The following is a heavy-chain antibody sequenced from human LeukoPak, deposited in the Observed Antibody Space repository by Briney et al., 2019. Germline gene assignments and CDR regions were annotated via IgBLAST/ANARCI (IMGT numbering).Heavy chain of an antibody. CDR1: GGSISSYH. CDR3: ARGPNWNYFDY. Sequence: SETLSLTCTVSGGSISSYHWSWIRQPPGKGLEWIGYIYYSGGTNYNPSLKSRVTISVDTSKNQFSLKLSSVTAADTAVYYCARGPNWNYFDYWGQGTLVTVSS. V-gene: IGHV4-59*01. D-gene: IGHD1-20*01. J-gene: IGHJ4*02. CDR2: IYYSGGT.